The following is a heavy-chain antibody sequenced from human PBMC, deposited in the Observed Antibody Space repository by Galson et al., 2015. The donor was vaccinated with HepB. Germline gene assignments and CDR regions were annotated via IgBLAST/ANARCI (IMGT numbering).Heavy chain of an antibody. V-gene: IGHV3-21*01. CDR1: GFTFSSYS. Sequence: SLRLSCAATGFTFSSYSMNWLRQAPGKGLEWVSFISSNSHYIYYRDSVKGRFTISRDNAKNSVYLQMNSLGVEDTAVYYCARSLVANYSVFPIPPGLWGQGTVVSFS. D-gene: IGHD2-8*01. CDR3: ARSLVANYSVFPIPPGL. J-gene: IGHJ4*02. CDR2: ISSNSHYI.